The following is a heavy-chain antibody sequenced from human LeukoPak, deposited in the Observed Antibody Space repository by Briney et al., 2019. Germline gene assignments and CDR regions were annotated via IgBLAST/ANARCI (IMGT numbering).Heavy chain of an antibody. CDR1: GGSISSYY. Sequence: SETLSLTCTVSGGSISSYYWSWIRQPAGKGLEWIGRIYTSGSTSYNPSLKSRVTMSVDTSKNQFSLKLSSVTAADTAVYYCARDHREVTGHSDAFDIWGQGTMVTVSS. V-gene: IGHV4-4*07. CDR3: ARDHREVTGHSDAFDI. D-gene: IGHD4-11*01. J-gene: IGHJ3*02. CDR2: IYTSGST.